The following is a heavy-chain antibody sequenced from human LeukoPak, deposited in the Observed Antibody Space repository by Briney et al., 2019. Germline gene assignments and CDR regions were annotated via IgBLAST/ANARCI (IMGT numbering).Heavy chain of an antibody. CDR2: IKSKTDGGTT. CDR1: GFTFSNAW. V-gene: IGHV3-15*01. Sequence: PGGSLRLSCAASGFTFSNAWMSWVRQAPGKGLEWVGRIKSKTDGGTTDYAAPVKGRFTISRDDSKNTLYLQMNSLKTEDTAVYYCTTPRYCSSTSCYTMYSEEFDYWGQGTLVTVSS. D-gene: IGHD2-2*02. J-gene: IGHJ4*02. CDR3: TTPRYCSSTSCYTMYSEEFDY.